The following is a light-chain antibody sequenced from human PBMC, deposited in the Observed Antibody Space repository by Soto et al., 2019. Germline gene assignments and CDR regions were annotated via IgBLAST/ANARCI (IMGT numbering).Light chain of an antibody. Sequence: QSVLTQPASVSGSPGQSITISCTGTSSDVGGFNSVSWYQQYPGKAPKLMIYDVRNRPSGVSNRFSGSKSGNTASLTISGLQAEDEADYYCSSYTGSTPYVFGTGTKVTV. CDR2: DVR. J-gene: IGLJ1*01. V-gene: IGLV2-14*01. CDR3: SSYTGSTPYV. CDR1: SSDVGGFNS.